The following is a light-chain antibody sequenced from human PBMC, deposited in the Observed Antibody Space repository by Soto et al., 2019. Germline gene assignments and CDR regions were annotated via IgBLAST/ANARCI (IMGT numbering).Light chain of an antibody. CDR2: DTF. CDR1: QSVSTY. V-gene: IGKV3-11*01. CDR3: VHRNDCPLT. J-gene: IGKJ1*01. Sequence: EIALTQSPAILSLSPGERATLSCRASQSVSTYLAWYQQKPGQAPRLLIYDTFNRATGIPARFSGSGSGTDFTLTISSLEPEDLAVYYCVHRNDCPLTSGQGTNVQI.